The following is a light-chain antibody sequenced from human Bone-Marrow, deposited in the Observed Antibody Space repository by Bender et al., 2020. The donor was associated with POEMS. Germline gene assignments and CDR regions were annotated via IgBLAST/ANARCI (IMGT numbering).Light chain of an antibody. Sequence: QSALTQPASVSGSPGQSITLSCTGSSSDVGGHHYVSWFQQHPGKAPKLVIYDVNNRPSGVPDRFSASKSGYTASLTVSGLQAEDEADYYCSAFAGSNNFFGTGTKVTVL. CDR2: DVN. J-gene: IGLJ1*01. CDR3: SAFAGSNNF. CDR1: SSDVGGHHY. V-gene: IGLV2-8*01.